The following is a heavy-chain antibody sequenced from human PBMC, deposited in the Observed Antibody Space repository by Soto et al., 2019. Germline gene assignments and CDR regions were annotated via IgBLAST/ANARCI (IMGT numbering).Heavy chain of an antibody. Sequence: PGESLKISCKGSGYNFAGYWIAWVRQMPGKGLELMGIIYPSDSDTRYRPSFQGQVTISADKSISSAYLQWSSLRASDSAMYYCARGGVSTRTFDYWGQGTPVTVSS. V-gene: IGHV5-51*01. J-gene: IGHJ4*02. CDR2: IYPSDSDT. CDR3: ARGGVSTRTFDY. CDR1: GYNFAGYW. D-gene: IGHD3-3*01.